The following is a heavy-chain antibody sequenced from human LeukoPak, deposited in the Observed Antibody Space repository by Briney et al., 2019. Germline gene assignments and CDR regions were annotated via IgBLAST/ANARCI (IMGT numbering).Heavy chain of an antibody. J-gene: IGHJ6*03. CDR2: INHSGST. V-gene: IGHV4-34*01. CDR1: GGSFSGYY. Sequence: SGTLSLTCAVYGGSFSGYYWSWIRQPPGKGLEWIGEINHSGSTNYNPSLKSRVTISVDTSKNQFSLKLSSVTAADTAVYYCARGPRWDYHYYMDVWGKGTTVSVSS. D-gene: IGHD3-16*01. CDR3: ARGPRWDYHYYMDV.